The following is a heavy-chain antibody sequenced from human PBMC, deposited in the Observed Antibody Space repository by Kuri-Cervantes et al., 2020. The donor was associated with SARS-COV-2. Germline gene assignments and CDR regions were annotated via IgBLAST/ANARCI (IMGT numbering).Heavy chain of an antibody. CDR2: IYTSGST. CDR1: GFTFDDYG. J-gene: IGHJ6*03. CDR3: ARVEETTLDYYYMDV. Sequence: ESLKISCAASGFTFDDYGMSWIRQPAGKGLEWIGRIYTSGSTDYNPALKSRVTMSVDTSKNQFSLKLSSVTAADTAVYYCARVEETTLDYYYMDVWGKETTVTVSS. D-gene: IGHD1-7*01. V-gene: IGHV4-4*07.